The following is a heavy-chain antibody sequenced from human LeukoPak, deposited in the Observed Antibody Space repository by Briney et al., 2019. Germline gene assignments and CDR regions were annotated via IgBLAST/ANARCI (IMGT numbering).Heavy chain of an antibody. CDR3: ARAPGYDILTGYYRPPYYFDY. J-gene: IGHJ4*02. CDR1: GFTVSSNY. Sequence: GGSLRLSCAASGFTVSSNYMSWVRQAPGKGLEWVSVIYSGGSTYYADSVKGRFTISRDNSKNTLYLQMNSLRAEDTAVYYCARAPGYDILTGYYRPPYYFDYWGQGTLVTVSS. D-gene: IGHD3-9*01. CDR2: IYSGGST. V-gene: IGHV3-66*01.